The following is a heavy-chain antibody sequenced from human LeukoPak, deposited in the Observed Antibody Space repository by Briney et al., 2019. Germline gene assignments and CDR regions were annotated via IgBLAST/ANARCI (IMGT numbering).Heavy chain of an antibody. D-gene: IGHD3-22*01. CDR3: ARDRVYYDSSGYYGPFDY. V-gene: IGHV3-23*01. CDR2: ISGSGNRT. CDR1: GFTFDNYA. Sequence: GGSLRLSCAASGFTFDNYALGWVRQAPGKGLVWVSGISGSGNRTYYADSVKGRFTISRDNAKNSLYLQMNSLRAEDTAVYYCARDRVYYDSSGYYGPFDYWGQGTLVTVSS. J-gene: IGHJ4*02.